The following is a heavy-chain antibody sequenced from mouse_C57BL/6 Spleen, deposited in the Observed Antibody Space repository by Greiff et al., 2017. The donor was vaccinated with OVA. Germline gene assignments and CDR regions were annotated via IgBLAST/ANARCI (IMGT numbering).Heavy chain of an antibody. CDR1: GYTFTDYN. Sequence: VQLQQSGPELVKPGASVQIPCKASGYTFTDYNMDWVKQSHGKSLEWIGDINPNTGGSIYNQKFKGKATLTVDKSSSTAYMELRSLTSEDTAVYYCARSERDYFDYWGQGTTLTVSS. J-gene: IGHJ2*01. CDR3: ARSERDYFDY. V-gene: IGHV1-18*01. CDR2: INPNTGGS.